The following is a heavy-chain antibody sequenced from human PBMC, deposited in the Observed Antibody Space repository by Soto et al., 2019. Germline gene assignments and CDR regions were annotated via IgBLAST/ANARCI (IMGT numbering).Heavy chain of an antibody. CDR2: IYYSGST. V-gene: IGHV4-59*08. D-gene: IGHD6-13*01. J-gene: IGHJ4*02. CDR3: ARLGYSSTWYVAY. Sequence: QVQLQESGPGLVKPSETLSLTYTVSGGSISSYYWSWIRQPPGKGLEWIGYIYYSGSTNYNPSLKSRVTISADTSKNQFSLKLSSVTAADTAVYYCARLGYSSTWYVAYWGQGTLVTVSS. CDR1: GGSISSYY.